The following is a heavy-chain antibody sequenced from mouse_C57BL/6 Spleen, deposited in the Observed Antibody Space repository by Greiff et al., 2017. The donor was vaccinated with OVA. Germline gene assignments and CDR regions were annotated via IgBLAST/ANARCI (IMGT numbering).Heavy chain of an antibody. CDR1: GFTFSSYA. D-gene: IGHD4-1*01. J-gene: IGHJ2*01. Sequence: EVKLVESGGGLVKPGGSLKLSCAASGFTFSSYAMSWVRQTPEKRLEWVATISDGGSYTYYPDNVKGRFTISRDNAKNNLYLQMSHLKSEDTAMYYCARDHWGFDYWGQGTTLTVSS. CDR3: ARDHWGFDY. V-gene: IGHV5-4*01. CDR2: ISDGGSYT.